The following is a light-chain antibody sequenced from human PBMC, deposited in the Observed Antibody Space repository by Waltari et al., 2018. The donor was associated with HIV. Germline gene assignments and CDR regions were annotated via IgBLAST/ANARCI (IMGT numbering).Light chain of an antibody. Sequence: AGLTQPPSLSRALRQNTPVTCPRSSTNVRHHGALWLKHRQGPPPRVLFYRNNVRPSGIPLRFSTATSGNTASLTITGLQSDDEADYYCSAWDVSLSAWVFGGGTQLTVL. CDR1: STNVRHHG. J-gene: IGLJ3*02. V-gene: IGLV10-54*01. CDR3: SAWDVSLSAWV. CDR2: RNN.